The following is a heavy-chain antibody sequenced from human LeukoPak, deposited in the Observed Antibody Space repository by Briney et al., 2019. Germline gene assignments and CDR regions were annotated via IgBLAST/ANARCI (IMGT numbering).Heavy chain of an antibody. CDR3: AKDQSYERRPWVGAFDI. V-gene: IGHV3-21*06. D-gene: IGHD3-16*01. Sequence: GGSLRLSCAASGFTFSNYGMHWVRQAPGKGLEWVSGIGGSGSDIYYSDSVKGRFTISRDNPKNSLYLQMDSLTADDTAVYYCAKDQSYERRPWVGAFDIWGQGTMVSVSS. CDR2: IGGSGSDI. J-gene: IGHJ3*02. CDR1: GFTFSNYG.